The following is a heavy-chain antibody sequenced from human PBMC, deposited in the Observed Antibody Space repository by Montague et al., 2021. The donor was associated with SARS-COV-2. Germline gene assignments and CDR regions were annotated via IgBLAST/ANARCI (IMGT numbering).Heavy chain of an antibody. CDR1: GGSISSYY. J-gene: IGHJ6*02. V-gene: IGHV4-4*07. Sequence: SETLSLTCTVSGGSISSYYWSWIRQPAGKGLEWIGHIYTSGSTNYNPSLRSRVTMSVDTSKNQFSLKLSSVTAADTAVYYCARDLIVYGHVWGSYCSYGLDGWGQGTLVTVSS. CDR2: IYTSGST. CDR3: ARDLIVYGHVWGSYCSYGLDG. D-gene: IGHD3-16*02.